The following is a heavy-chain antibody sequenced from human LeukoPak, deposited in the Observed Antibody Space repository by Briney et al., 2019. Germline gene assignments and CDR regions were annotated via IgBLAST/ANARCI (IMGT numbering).Heavy chain of an antibody. J-gene: IGHJ4*02. V-gene: IGHV4-61*08. CDR2: IYYSGST. CDR3: ARGAVAGTPTFDY. Sequence: SETLSLTCTVSGGSISSGGYSWSWIRQPPGKGLEWIGYIYYSGSTNYNPSLKSRVTISVDTSKNQFSLKLSSVTAADTAVYYCARGAVAGTPTFDYWGQGTLVTVSS. CDR1: GGSISSGGYS. D-gene: IGHD6-19*01.